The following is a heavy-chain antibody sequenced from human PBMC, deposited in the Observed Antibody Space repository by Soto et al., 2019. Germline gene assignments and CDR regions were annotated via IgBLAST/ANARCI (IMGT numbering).Heavy chain of an antibody. V-gene: IGHV1-69*12. CDR2: IMPVFPTP. D-gene: IGHD3-3*02. Sequence: QVQLVQAGAEVKKPGSSVKVSCKASGGTFSTSAISWVRQAPGQGLEWVGGIMPVFPTPDYAQNFQGRVTITEGESTTKAPLGLTSLNAADAAVYYGAKNEAKRQLGGNYYYILDVWGQGTAITVSS. J-gene: IGHJ6*02. CDR1: GGTFSTSA. CDR3: AKNEAKRQLGGNYYYILDV.